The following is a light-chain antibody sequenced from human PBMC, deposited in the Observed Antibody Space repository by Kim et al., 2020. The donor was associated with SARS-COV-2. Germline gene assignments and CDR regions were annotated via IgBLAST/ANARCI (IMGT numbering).Light chain of an antibody. V-gene: IGKV1-33*01. CDR1: KDISFY. Sequence: ASMRERVTITMQASKDISFYINWYQEKPGKAPKILIDVAFNLESSVPSRFSGSGCKTGFTLAFSSTQSEVIAADYCQQYDHFPLTFGQGTRLEIK. CDR3: QQYDHFPLT. CDR2: VAF. J-gene: IGKJ5*01.